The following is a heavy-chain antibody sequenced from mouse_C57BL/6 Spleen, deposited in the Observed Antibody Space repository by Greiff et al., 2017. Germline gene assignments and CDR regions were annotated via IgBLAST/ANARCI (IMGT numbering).Heavy chain of an antibody. CDR2: ISSGSSTI. D-gene: IGHD2-2*01. Sequence: EVMLVESGGGLVKPGGSLKLSCAASGFTFSDYGMHWVRQAPEKGLEWVSYISSGSSTIYYADTVKGRFTIYRDNAKNTLFLQMTSLRSEYTAMYYCARFGYDGFAYWGQGTLVTVSA. V-gene: IGHV5-17*01. CDR1: GFTFSDYG. CDR3: ARFGYDGFAY. J-gene: IGHJ3*01.